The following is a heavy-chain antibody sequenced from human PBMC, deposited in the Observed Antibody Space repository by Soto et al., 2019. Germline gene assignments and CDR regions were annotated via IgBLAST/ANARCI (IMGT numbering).Heavy chain of an antibody. J-gene: IGHJ4*02. CDR2: IYHSGST. V-gene: IGHV4-30-2*01. D-gene: IGHD3-3*01. CDR3: ARESGYYVFDY. Sequence: TSETLSLTCAVSGGSISSGGYSWSWIRQPPGKGLEWIGYIYHSGSTYYNPSLKSRVTISVDRSKNQFSLKLSSVTAADTAVYYCARESGYYVFDYWGQGTLVTVSS. CDR1: GGSISSGGYS.